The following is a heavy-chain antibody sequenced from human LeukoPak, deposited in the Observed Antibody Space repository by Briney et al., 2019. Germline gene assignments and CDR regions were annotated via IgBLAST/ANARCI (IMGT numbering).Heavy chain of an antibody. CDR3: ARDYDSSSWYYYYGMDV. J-gene: IGHJ6*02. CDR1: GYTFTSYY. V-gene: IGHV1-46*01. CDR2: INPSGGST. Sequence: ASVKVSCKASGYTFTSYYMHWVRQAPGQGLEWMGIINPSGGSTSYAQKFQGRVTMTRDTSTSTVYMELSSLRPEDTAVYYCARDYDSSSWYYYYGMDVWGQGTTVTVSS. D-gene: IGHD6-13*01.